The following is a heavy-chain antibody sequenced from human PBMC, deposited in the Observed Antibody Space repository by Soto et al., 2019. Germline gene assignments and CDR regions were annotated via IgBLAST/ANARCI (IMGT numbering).Heavy chain of an antibody. CDR3: VRMNQTLWYGGL. Sequence: QVPLVQSGAEVKMPGASVKVSCKASGNIFTDYYVHWVRQAPGQGLEWMGGISPSSGGANYAQKFQGRVTLTRDTSITTAYMELTSLTSDYTAVYDCVRMNQTLWYGGLWGQGTLVTVPS. CDR1: GNIFTDYY. CDR2: ISPSSGGA. V-gene: IGHV1-2*02. D-gene: IGHD3-10*01. J-gene: IGHJ4*02.